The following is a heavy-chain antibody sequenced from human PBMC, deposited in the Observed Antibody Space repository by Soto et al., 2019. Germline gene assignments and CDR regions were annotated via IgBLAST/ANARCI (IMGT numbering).Heavy chain of an antibody. V-gene: IGHV3-23*01. Sequence: GGSLRLSCAASGFTFSTYSMTWVRQAPGKGLEWVAHITATGGNTYYADSVRGRFTISRDTSGNTLYLQMSSLRAEDTALYYCAKCMQAYWNYDAHHIWGQGTMVTVSS. CDR1: GFTFSTYS. J-gene: IGHJ3*02. CDR3: AKCMQAYWNYDAHHI. D-gene: IGHD1-7*01. CDR2: ITATGGNT.